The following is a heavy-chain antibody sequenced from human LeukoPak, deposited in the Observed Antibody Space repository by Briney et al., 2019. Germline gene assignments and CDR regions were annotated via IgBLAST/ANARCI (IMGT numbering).Heavy chain of an antibody. CDR3: VRVISGSYFDN. CDR1: GYSISSGYS. Sequence: SETLSLTCAASGYSISSGYSWGWIRQPPGKGLEWIGSFFYGGSPYYNPSLKSRVTISVDTSKNQFSLKVTSLTAADTAVYYCVRVISGSYFDNWGQGTLLSVSS. D-gene: IGHD1-26*01. J-gene: IGHJ4*02. V-gene: IGHV4-38-2*01. CDR2: FFYGGSP.